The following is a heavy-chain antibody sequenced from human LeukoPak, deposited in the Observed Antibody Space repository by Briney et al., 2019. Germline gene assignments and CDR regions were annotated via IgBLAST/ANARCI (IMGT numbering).Heavy chain of an antibody. Sequence: PGGSLRLSCATAGFTFSGSAMHWVRQASGKGLEWVGRIRSKANSYATAYAASVKGRFTISRDDSKNTAYLQMNSLKTEDTAVYYCTSSPYSSGLMNFDYWGQGTLVTVSS. CDR1: GFTFSGSA. CDR3: TSSPYSSGLMNFDY. J-gene: IGHJ4*02. D-gene: IGHD6-19*01. V-gene: IGHV3-73*01. CDR2: IRSKANSYAT.